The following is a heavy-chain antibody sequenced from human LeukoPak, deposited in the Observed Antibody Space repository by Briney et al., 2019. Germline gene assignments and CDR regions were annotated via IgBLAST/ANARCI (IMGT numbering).Heavy chain of an antibody. D-gene: IGHD2-2*01. CDR2: ISSSSSYI. V-gene: IGHV3-21*04. CDR3: AKDRGYCSSTNCWFDY. Sequence: GGSLRLSCAASGFTFSSYSMNWVRQAPGKGLEWVSSISSSSSYIYYADSVKGRFTISRDNSKNILYLQMNSLRVEDTAVYYCAKDRGYCSSTNCWFDYWGQGTLVTVSS. CDR1: GFTFSSYS. J-gene: IGHJ4*02.